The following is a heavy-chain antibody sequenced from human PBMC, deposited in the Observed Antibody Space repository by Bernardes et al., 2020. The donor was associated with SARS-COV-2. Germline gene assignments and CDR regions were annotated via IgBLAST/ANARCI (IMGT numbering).Heavy chain of an antibody. Sequence: TLSLTCAISGDSVSSNSAAWNWIRQSPSRGLEWLGRTYYRSKWYNDYAVSVKSRITINPDTSKNQFSLQLNSVTPEDTAVYYCARGGGYSYGHQFDYWGQGTLVTVSS. D-gene: IGHD5-18*01. CDR1: GDSVSSNSAA. J-gene: IGHJ4*02. CDR2: TYYRSKWYN. CDR3: ARGGGYSYGHQFDY. V-gene: IGHV6-1*01.